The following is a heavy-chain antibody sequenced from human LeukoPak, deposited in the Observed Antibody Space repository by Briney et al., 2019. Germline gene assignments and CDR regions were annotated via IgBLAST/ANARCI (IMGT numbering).Heavy chain of an antibody. D-gene: IGHD3-22*01. CDR3: AKSSYYDSSGYYREYYFDY. Sequence: PGGPLRLSCVGSGFSFNNYAMSWVRQAPGKGLEWVSSLSGSGGSTQYADSVKGRFSISRDNSKNTLFLQMNSLRAEDTAVYYCAKSSYYDSSGYYREYYFDYWGQGMLVTVSS. CDR1: GFSFNNYA. CDR2: LSGSGGST. J-gene: IGHJ4*02. V-gene: IGHV3-23*01.